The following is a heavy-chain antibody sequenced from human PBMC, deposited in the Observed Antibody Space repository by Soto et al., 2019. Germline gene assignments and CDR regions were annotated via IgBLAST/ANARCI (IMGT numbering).Heavy chain of an antibody. V-gene: IGHV4-34*01. Sequence: QVQLQQWGAGLLKPSETLSLTCAVYGGSFSGYYWSWIRQPPGKGLEWIGEINHSGSTNYNPSLKSRVTISVDTSKNQFSLKLSSVTAADTAVYYCARGPQWWTDVDAFDIWGQGTMVTVSS. CDR3: ARGPQWWTDVDAFDI. CDR2: INHSGST. J-gene: IGHJ3*02. CDR1: GGSFSGYY. D-gene: IGHD2-8*01.